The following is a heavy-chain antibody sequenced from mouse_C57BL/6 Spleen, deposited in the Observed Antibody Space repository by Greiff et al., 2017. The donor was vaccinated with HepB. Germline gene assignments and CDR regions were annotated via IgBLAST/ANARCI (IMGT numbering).Heavy chain of an antibody. CDR3: ASYYSNYGWFAY. CDR2: IYPGSGNT. D-gene: IGHD2-5*01. Sequence: QVQLKESGAELVRPGASVKLSCRASGYTFTDYYINWVKQRPGQGLEWIARIYPGSGNTYYNEKFKGKATLTAEKSSSTAYMQLSSLTSEDSAVYFCASYYSNYGWFAYWGQGTLVTVSA. J-gene: IGHJ3*01. CDR1: GYTFTDYY. V-gene: IGHV1-76*01.